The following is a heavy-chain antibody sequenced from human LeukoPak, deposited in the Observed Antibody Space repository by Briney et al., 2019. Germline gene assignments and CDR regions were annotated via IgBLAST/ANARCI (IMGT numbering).Heavy chain of an antibody. CDR3: ARDVRGITIFGVARAKGGY. CDR2: INPNSGGT. J-gene: IGHJ4*02. Sequence: ASVKVSCKASGYTFTGYYMHWVRQAPGQGLEWMGWINPNSGGTNYAQKFQGRVTMTRGTSISTAYMELSRLRSDDTAVYYCARDVRGITIFGVARAKGGYWGQGTLVTVSS. D-gene: IGHD3-3*01. CDR1: GYTFTGYY. V-gene: IGHV1-2*02.